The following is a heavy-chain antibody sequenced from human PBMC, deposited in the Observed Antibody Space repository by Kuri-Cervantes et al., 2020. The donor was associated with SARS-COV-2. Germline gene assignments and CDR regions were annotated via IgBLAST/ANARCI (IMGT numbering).Heavy chain of an antibody. Sequence: LSLTCAASGFIFSDHYMAWVRQAPGSGLEWVGHSRNKANSYTTEYAASVKGRFTISRDDTSNSLFLHMTSLKSEDTAVYYCARMYGSDWGYIHFDYWGQGTLVTVSS. J-gene: IGHJ4*02. CDR1: GFIFSDHY. D-gene: IGHD6-25*01. CDR3: ARMYGSDWGYIHFDY. V-gene: IGHV3-72*01. CDR2: SRNKANSYTT.